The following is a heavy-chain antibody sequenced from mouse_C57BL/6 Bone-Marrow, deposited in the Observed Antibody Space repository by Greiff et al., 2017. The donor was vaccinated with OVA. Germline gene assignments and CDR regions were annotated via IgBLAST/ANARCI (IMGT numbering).Heavy chain of an antibody. CDR3: ARSYYYGSP. Sequence: QVQLQQSGAELSRPGASVPLSFPSSCSPFPLSVLRFVPPITCQGLSWIGEIYPRSVNTYYNETFTGKATLTADKSSSTAYMELRSLTSEDSAVYFCARSYYYGSPWGQGTTLTVSS. J-gene: IGHJ2*01. CDR2: IYPRSVNT. V-gene: IGHV1-81*01. D-gene: IGHD1-1*01. CDR1: CSPFPLSV.